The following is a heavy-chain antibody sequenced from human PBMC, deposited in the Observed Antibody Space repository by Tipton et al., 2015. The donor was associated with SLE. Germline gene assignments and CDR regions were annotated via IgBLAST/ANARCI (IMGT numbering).Heavy chain of an antibody. V-gene: IGHV3-49*04. CDR1: GFTLGVYA. D-gene: IGHD6-6*01. J-gene: IGHJ4*02. CDR2: IRTKTYGATT. Sequence: SLRLSCTAAGFTLGVYAMNWVLQAPGKGLEWVGIIRTKTYGATTEYAATVKGRFTISRDDSKSIGYLQMNNLKTEDTAVYYCTVDEWVAARPNDFWGQGNLVTVSS. CDR3: TVDEWVAARPNDF.